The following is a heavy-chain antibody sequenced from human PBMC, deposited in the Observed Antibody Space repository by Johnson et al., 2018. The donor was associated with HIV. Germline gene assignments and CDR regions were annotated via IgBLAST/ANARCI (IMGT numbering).Heavy chain of an antibody. CDR3: ARDRAPVYSSSSTPFDALDI. CDR1: GITFSSYG. CDR2: IWYDGSNK. Sequence: QVQVVESGGGVVQPGRSLRLSCEASGITFSSYGMNWVRQAPGKGLEWVAVIWYDGSNKYYADSVKGRFTISRDNSKNTLYLQMNSLRAEDTAVYYCARDRAPVYSSSSTPFDALDIWGQGTVVSVSS. J-gene: IGHJ3*02. D-gene: IGHD6-6*01. V-gene: IGHV3-33*01.